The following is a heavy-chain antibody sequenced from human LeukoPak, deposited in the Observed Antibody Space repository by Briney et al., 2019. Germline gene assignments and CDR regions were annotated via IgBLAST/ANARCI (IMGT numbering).Heavy chain of an antibody. CDR1: GFTFSTYI. Sequence: GGSLRLSCAASGFTFSTYIMNWVRQAPGKGLEWVSSISTSSSYIYYADSQKGRFTISRDNAKNSLFLQMNSLRAEDTAVYYCAREASGRDGYKNFDYWGQGTLVTVSS. J-gene: IGHJ4*02. D-gene: IGHD5-24*01. CDR3: AREASGRDGYKNFDY. CDR2: ISTSSSYI. V-gene: IGHV3-21*01.